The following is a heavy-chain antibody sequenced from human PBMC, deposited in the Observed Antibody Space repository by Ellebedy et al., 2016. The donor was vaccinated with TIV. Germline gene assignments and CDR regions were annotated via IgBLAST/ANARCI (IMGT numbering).Heavy chain of an antibody. CDR1: GGSISSYY. Sequence: MPGGSLRLSCTVSGGSISSYYWSWIRQPPGKGLEWIGDISDSGSANYNPSLKSRATMSVDTSKNQFSLRLSSVTAADTALYYCARVGVDVWGGYYLHWGQGTLVTVSS. D-gene: IGHD3-3*01. V-gene: IGHV4-59*01. J-gene: IGHJ4*02. CDR2: ISDSGSA. CDR3: ARVGVDVWGGYYLH.